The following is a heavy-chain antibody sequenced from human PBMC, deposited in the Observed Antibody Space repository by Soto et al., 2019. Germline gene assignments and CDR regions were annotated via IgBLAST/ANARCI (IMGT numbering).Heavy chain of an antibody. CDR1: GFTFSDYY. CDR2: TRNKANSYTT. J-gene: IGHJ4*02. CDR3: ARDTGGSYDY. Sequence: EVQLVESGGGLVQPGGSLRLSCAASGFTFSDYYMDWVRQVPGKGLEWVGRTRNKANSYTTEYTASVRGRFSISRDDSKDSMYLQMYSLKTEDTAVYYYARDTGGSYDYWGQGALVTVSS. D-gene: IGHD3-16*01. V-gene: IGHV3-72*01.